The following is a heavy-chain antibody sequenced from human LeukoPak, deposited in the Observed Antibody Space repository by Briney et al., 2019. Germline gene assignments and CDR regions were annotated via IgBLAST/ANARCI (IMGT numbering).Heavy chain of an antibody. CDR2: ISSSSSHI. Sequence: GGSLRLSCAASGFTFSSYAMNWVRQAPGKGLEWVSSISSSSSHIYYADSVKGRFTISRDNAKNSLYLQMNSLRAEDTAVYYCARAGILTGSYYYGMDVWGQGTTVTVSS. V-gene: IGHV3-21*01. D-gene: IGHD3-9*01. CDR3: ARAGILTGSYYYGMDV. J-gene: IGHJ6*02. CDR1: GFTFSSYA.